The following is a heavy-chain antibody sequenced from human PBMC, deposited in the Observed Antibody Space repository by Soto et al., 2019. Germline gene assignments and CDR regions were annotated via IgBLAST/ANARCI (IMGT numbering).Heavy chain of an antibody. Sequence: SLRLSCEASDFALNSLAMTWVRQAPGKGLEWVAVIWYDGSNKYYADSVKGRFTISRDNSKNTLYLQMNSLRAEDTAVYYCARDSRYSGYDEGEGYYFDYWGQGTLVTVSS. D-gene: IGHD5-12*01. CDR3: ARDSRYSGYDEGEGYYFDY. CDR2: IWYDGSNK. J-gene: IGHJ4*02. V-gene: IGHV3-33*08. CDR1: DFALNSLA.